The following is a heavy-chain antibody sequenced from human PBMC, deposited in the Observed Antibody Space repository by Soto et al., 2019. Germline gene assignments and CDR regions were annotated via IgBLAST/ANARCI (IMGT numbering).Heavy chain of an antibody. J-gene: IGHJ6*02. CDR3: AKDGLDIVLVPAAMRGHYFYYGMDV. Sequence: GGSLRLSCAASGFTVSSNYMSWVRQAQGKGLEWVAVISHDGSNQYYAESVKGRFTISRDNSKNTLYLQMNTLRAEDAAVYYCAKDGLDIVLVPAAMRGHYFYYGMDVWGQGTTVTVSS. CDR2: ISHDGSNQ. D-gene: IGHD2-2*01. CDR1: GFTVSSNY. V-gene: IGHV3-30*18.